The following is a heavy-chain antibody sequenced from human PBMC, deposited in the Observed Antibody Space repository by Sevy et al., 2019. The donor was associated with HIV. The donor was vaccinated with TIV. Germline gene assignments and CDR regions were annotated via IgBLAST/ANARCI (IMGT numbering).Heavy chain of an antibody. J-gene: IGHJ3*01. CDR2: ISYDGSRK. CDR1: GFTFGSYA. V-gene: IGHV3-30-3*01. Sequence: GGSLRLSCAASGFTFGSYAIHWVRQAPGKGLEWLAFISYDGSRKYYADSVKGRFTISRDNSKNTLFMKVNSLRAEDTALYYCARERDRQALNVWGQGTMVTVSS. CDR3: ARERDRQALNV.